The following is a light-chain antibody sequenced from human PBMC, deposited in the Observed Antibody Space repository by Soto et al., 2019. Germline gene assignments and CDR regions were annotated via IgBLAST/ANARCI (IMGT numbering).Light chain of an antibody. V-gene: IGKV1-39*01. CDR3: QQSYSTPRT. CDR2: AAS. Sequence: DIQMTPSPSSLSASVRDRVTITCRASQSISRYLNWFQQKPGKAHKLLIYAASSLQSGVPSRFSGSGSVTDFRLTISSLHPEDFATYYCQQSYSTPRTFGQGTKVEI. CDR1: QSISRY. J-gene: IGKJ1*01.